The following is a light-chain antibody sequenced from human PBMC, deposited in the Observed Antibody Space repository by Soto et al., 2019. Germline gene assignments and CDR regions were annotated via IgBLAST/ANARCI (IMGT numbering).Light chain of an antibody. V-gene: IGLV2-23*01. CDR2: EGI. J-gene: IGLJ1*01. CDR3: CSYVGATTYV. Sequence: QSARTQPASVSGSPLQSITISFSGTSSNIGGYNVVSCYPQYPGKAPKVIVYEGIKRPSGVSDRFSGSTSGSTASLTISGLQAEDEAEYYCCSYVGATTYVFGSGTKVTVL. CDR1: SSNIGGYNV.